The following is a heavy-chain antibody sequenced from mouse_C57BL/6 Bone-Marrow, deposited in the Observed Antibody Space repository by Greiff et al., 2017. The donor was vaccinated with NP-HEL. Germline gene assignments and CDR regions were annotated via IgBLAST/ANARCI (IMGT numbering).Heavy chain of an antibody. D-gene: IGHD1-1*01. CDR3: ARSPPHYYGSTDY. CDR1: GYTFTSYG. Sequence: QVQLKQSGAELARPGASVKLSCKASGYTFTSYGISWVKQRTGQGLEWIGEIYPRSGNTYYNEKFKGKAKLTADKSSSTAYMELRSLTSEDSAVYFCARSPPHYYGSTDYWGQGTTLTVSS. V-gene: IGHV1-81*01. CDR2: IYPRSGNT. J-gene: IGHJ2*01.